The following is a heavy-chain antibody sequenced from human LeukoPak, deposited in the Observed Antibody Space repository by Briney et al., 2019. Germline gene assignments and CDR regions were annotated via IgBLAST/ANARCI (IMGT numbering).Heavy chain of an antibody. CDR3: AKGRGAFDI. J-gene: IGHJ3*02. CDR1: GFTFSSYG. CDR2: ISNDGSNK. Sequence: GGSLRRSRVAYGFTFSSYGMHWVRRAPGKGLEWVAVISNDGSNKYYAASVKGRFTISRDNSKNTLYLQMNSLRAEDTAVYYCAKGRGAFDIWGQGTMVTVSS. D-gene: IGHD3-10*01. V-gene: IGHV3-30*18.